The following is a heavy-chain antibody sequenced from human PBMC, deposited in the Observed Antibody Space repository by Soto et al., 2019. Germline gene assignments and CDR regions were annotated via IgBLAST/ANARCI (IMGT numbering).Heavy chain of an antibody. CDR2: ISGSGGST. V-gene: IGHV3-23*01. CDR1: GFTFSSYA. CDR3: AKDGGEQQLLSYFDY. D-gene: IGHD6-13*01. Sequence: GGSLRLSCAASGFTFSSYAMSWVRQAPGKGLEWVSAISGSGGSTYYADSVKGRFTISRDNSKNTLYLQMNSLRAEDTAVYYCAKDGGEQQLLSYFDYWGQGTLVTVSS. J-gene: IGHJ4*02.